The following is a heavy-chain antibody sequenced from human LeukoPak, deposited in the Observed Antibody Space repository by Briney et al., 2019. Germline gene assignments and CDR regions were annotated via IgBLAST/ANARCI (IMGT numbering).Heavy chain of an antibody. CDR2: IYYSGST. J-gene: IGHJ6*02. CDR3: ARPVYYYYYGMDV. V-gene: IGHV4-39*01. CDR1: GGSISSSSYY. Sequence: SETLSLTCTVSGGSISSSSYYWGWIRQPPGKGQEWIGSIYYSGSTYYNPSLKSRVTISVDTSKNQFSLKLSSVTAADTAVYYCARPVYYYYYGMDVWGQGATVTVSS.